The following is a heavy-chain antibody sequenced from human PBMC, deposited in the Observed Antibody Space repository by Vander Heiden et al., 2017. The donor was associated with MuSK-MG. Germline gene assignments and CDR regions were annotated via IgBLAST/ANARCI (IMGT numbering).Heavy chain of an antibody. Sequence: EVHLVESGGGLVQPGRSLTPSCTASGFSFDDYAMHGVRQAPGKGLGWVSGISWNSASRGYADSVEGRFTISRDNVKNSLYLQMNSLRGEDSALYYCAKDIENSAWYGGDAFDFWGQGTMVTVSS. CDR1: GFSFDDYA. D-gene: IGHD6-19*01. J-gene: IGHJ3*01. V-gene: IGHV3-9*01. CDR3: AKDIENSAWYGGDAFDF. CDR2: ISWNSASR.